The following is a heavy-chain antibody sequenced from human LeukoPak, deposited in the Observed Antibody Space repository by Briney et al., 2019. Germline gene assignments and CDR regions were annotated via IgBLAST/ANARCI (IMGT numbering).Heavy chain of an antibody. CDR2: IYPPDSQT. J-gene: IGHJ3*02. V-gene: IGHV5-51*01. CDR1: GYNFVSYW. CDR3: ARLYMESWGDTFDI. Sequence: GESLKISCEGSGYNFVSYWIGWVRQVSGKGLEWMGIIYPPDSQTRYSPSLQGQVTMSVDKSSSTAYLQWSSLKASDSAMYYCARLYMESWGDTFDIWGQGTMVTVSS. D-gene: IGHD3-16*01.